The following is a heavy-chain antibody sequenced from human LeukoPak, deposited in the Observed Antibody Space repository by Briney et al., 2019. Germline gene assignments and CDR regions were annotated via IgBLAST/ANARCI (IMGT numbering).Heavy chain of an antibody. D-gene: IGHD6-13*01. Sequence: SETLSLTCTVSGGSISSGGYYWSWIRQHPGKGPEWIGYIYYSGSTYYNPSLKSRVTISVDTSKNQFSLKLSSVTAADTAVYYCASSIGSSSRPFDYWGQGTLVTVSS. J-gene: IGHJ4*02. CDR2: IYYSGST. V-gene: IGHV4-31*03. CDR3: ASSIGSSSRPFDY. CDR1: GGSISSGGYY.